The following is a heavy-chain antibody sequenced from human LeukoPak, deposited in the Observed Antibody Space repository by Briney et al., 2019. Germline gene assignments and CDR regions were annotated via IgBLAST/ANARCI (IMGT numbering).Heavy chain of an antibody. Sequence: SETLSLTCAVYGGSFSGYYWNWLRQPPGKGLEWIGEINHRGSTNYNPSLKSRVTIAVDTSKKQFSLKLSSVTAADTAVYYWARGRTTYDYVWGSYRPPDYWGQGTLVTASS. D-gene: IGHD3-16*02. CDR1: GGSFSGYY. CDR3: ARGRTTYDYVWGSYRPPDY. V-gene: IGHV4-34*01. CDR2: INHRGST. J-gene: IGHJ4*02.